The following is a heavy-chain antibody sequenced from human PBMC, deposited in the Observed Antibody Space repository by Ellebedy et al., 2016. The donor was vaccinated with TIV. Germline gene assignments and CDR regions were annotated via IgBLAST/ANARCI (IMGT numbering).Heavy chain of an antibody. CDR2: TSGDGSST. D-gene: IGHD3-3*01. CDR1: GFTISTYW. CDR3: VWSGYYHSLDY. Sequence: ESLKISCAASGFTISTYWMHWVRQAPGKGLVWVSATSGDGSSTIYADSVKGRFTISRDNAKNTLYLQMHSLRAEDTAVYYCVWSGYYHSLDYWGQGTLVTVSS. J-gene: IGHJ4*02. V-gene: IGHV3-74*01.